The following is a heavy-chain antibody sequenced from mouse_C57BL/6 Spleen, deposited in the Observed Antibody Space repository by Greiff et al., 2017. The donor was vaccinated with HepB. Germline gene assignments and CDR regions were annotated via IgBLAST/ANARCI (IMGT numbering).Heavy chain of an antibody. CDR2: ISSGSSTI. Sequence: EVKLVESGGGLVKPGGSLKLSCAASGFTFSDYGMHWVRQAPEKGLEWVAYISSGSSTIYYADTVKGRFTISRDNAKNTLFLQMTSLRSEDTARYYCARTLRYPYYFDYWGQGTTLTVSS. J-gene: IGHJ2*01. D-gene: IGHD1-1*01. V-gene: IGHV5-17*01. CDR1: GFTFSDYG. CDR3: ARTLRYPYYFDY.